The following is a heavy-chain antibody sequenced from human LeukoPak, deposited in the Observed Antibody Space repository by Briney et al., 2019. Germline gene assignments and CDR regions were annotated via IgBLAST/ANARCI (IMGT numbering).Heavy chain of an antibody. CDR1: GGSISSGSYY. V-gene: IGHV4-61*02. D-gene: IGHD3-3*01. CDR2: SYTSGST. Sequence: SETLSLTCTLSGGSISSGSYYWRWIRQPAGKGLEGFGRSYTSGSTNYNPSLKSRVTISVDTSKNQFSLKLSSVTAADTAVYYCAREGSCDFWSGYYRPSPPDWFDPWGQGTLVTVPS. CDR3: AREGSCDFWSGYYRPSPPDWFDP. J-gene: IGHJ5*02.